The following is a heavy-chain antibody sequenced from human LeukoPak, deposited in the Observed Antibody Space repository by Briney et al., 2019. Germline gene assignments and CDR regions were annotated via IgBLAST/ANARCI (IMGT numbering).Heavy chain of an antibody. Sequence: GGSLRLSCAAPGFTFSNYDRHWVRQAPGKGLEWVAFISYDGTNKYYADSVKGRFTFSRDNSKYTLYLQMNSLRAEDTAVYYCAKGSSSGTVDYWGQGTLVAVSS. D-gene: IGHD3-22*01. V-gene: IGHV3-30*18. CDR3: AKGSSSGTVDY. CDR2: ISYDGTNK. CDR1: GFTFSNYD. J-gene: IGHJ4*02.